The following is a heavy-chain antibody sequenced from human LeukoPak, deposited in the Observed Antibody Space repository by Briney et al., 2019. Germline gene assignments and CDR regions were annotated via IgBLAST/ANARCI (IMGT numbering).Heavy chain of an antibody. J-gene: IGHJ4*02. V-gene: IGHV1-18*01. CDR1: DYTFTSYG. Sequence: GASVKVSCKASDYTFTSYGISWVRQAPGQGLEWLGWISAYNGLTEYAQKFQGRVTMTTDTSTSTAYMDLRSLRSDDTAVYYCASGDRPGASDYWGQGTLVTVSS. CDR2: ISAYNGLT. D-gene: IGHD2-21*02. CDR3: ASGDRPGASDY.